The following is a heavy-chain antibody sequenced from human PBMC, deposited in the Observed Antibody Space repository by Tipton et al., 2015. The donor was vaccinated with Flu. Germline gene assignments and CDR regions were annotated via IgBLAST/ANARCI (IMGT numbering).Heavy chain of an antibody. V-gene: IGHV4-38-2*01. D-gene: IGHD3-10*01. CDR1: GDSISSDFY. CDR3: ARSTYYYGSGSSDY. Sequence: TLSLTCAVSGDSISSDFYWAWIRQFPGKGLEWIGTVSRTGSTIYNPSLKSRVTISIDTSKNQFSLNMRSVTAADTAMYYCARSTYYYGSGSSDYWGQGTLVTVSS. J-gene: IGHJ4*02. CDR2: VSRTGST.